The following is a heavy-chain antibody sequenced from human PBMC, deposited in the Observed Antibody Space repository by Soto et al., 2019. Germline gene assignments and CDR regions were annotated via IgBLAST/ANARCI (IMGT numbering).Heavy chain of an antibody. D-gene: IGHD1-1*01. CDR3: ARNGIYYYYMDV. J-gene: IGHJ6*03. CDR2: IYHTGDT. V-gene: IGHV4-4*02. CDR1: GGSVSNSNW. Sequence: QVQLQESGPGLVKPSGTLSLTCVVSGGSVSNSNWWTWVRQPPGKGLEWIGEIYHTGDTNYNPSLVSRVTLSIDKSRNQFSLRLGSVTAADTAVYFCARNGIYYYYMDVWGRGTTVTVSS.